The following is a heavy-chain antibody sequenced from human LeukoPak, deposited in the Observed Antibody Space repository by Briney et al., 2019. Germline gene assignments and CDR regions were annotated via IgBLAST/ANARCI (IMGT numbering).Heavy chain of an antibody. CDR3: LCIVVVPAYNWFAR. CDR1: GFTFSSYA. V-gene: IGHV3-23*01. J-gene: IGHJ5*02. CDR2: ISGSGGST. Sequence: GGSLRLSCAASGFTFSSYAMSWVRQAPGKGLEWVSAISGSGGSTYYADSVKGRFTISRDNYKNPLYLQMNSLRAEHTAVYYCLCIVVVPAYNWFARWGQGTLVTVSS. D-gene: IGHD2-2*01.